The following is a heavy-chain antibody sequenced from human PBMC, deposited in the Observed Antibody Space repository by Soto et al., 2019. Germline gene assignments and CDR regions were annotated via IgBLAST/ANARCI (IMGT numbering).Heavy chain of an antibody. Sequence: VSVKVSCKASGFTFNNYGITWARQAPGQGLEWMGWISASKGNTNYAQKFQGRVTMTTDTSTSTTYMELRSLRSDDMAVYYCASRSGQLPYYFDYWGQGTQVTVSS. CDR3: ASRSGQLPYYFDY. J-gene: IGHJ4*02. CDR1: GFTFNNYG. D-gene: IGHD6-6*01. V-gene: IGHV1-18*03. CDR2: ISASKGNT.